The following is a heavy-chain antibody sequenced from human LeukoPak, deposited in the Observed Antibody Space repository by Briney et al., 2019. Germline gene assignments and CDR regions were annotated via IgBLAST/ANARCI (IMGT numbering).Heavy chain of an antibody. V-gene: IGHV4-30-2*01. CDR3: ARGGNYYDSSGYSQPYFDY. CDR2: IYHSGST. CDR1: GGSIRSGGYY. D-gene: IGHD3-22*01. Sequence: SESLSLTCTVSGGSIRSGGYYWNWIRQPPGKGLEWIGYIYHSGSTNYNPSLKSRVTMSVDRSKNQFSLKLNSVTAADTAVYYCARGGNYYDSSGYSQPYFDYWGQGTLVTVSS. J-gene: IGHJ4*02.